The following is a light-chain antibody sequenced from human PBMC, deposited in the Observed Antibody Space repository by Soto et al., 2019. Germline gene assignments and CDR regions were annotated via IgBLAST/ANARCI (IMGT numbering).Light chain of an antibody. Sequence: DIQMTQSPSTLSASVGDRVTITCRASQRISSWLAWYQQKSGKAPKLLIYDASSLQSGVPSRFSGSGFGTDFTLTISSLQPDDSATYYCQQYYTYRTFGQGTKVEIK. CDR2: DAS. J-gene: IGKJ1*01. CDR3: QQYYTYRT. V-gene: IGKV1-5*01. CDR1: QRISSW.